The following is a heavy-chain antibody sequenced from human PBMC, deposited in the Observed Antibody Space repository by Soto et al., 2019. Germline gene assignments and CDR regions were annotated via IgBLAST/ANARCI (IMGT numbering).Heavy chain of an antibody. CDR3: EDGIRDTVPVSAFLLNRSSDL. CDR2: ISGSGGST. J-gene: IGHJ2*01. Sequence: GKGLEWVSAISGSGGSTYYADSVKGRFTISRDNSKNTLYLQMNSLRAEDTFFFQAEDGIRDTVPVSAFLLNRSSDL. D-gene: IGHD2-15*01. V-gene: IGHV3-23*01.